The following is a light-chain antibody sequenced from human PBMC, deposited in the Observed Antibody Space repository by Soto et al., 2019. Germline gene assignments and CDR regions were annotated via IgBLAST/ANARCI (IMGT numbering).Light chain of an antibody. Sequence: EIVLTQSPDTLSLSPGERATLSCRASQSVSSSYLAWYQQKPGQAPRLLIYGASSRATGIPDRFSGSGSGTDFTLTISRLEPEAFAVYYCQPYGSSPRTFGQGTKVEIK. CDR1: QSVSSSY. V-gene: IGKV3-20*01. CDR3: QPYGSSPRT. J-gene: IGKJ1*01. CDR2: GAS.